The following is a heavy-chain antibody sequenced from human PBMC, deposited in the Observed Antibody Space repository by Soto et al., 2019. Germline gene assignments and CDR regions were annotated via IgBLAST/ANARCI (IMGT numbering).Heavy chain of an antibody. CDR2: IYYTGTT. D-gene: IGHD3-22*01. CDR1: DSPISSYY. V-gene: IGHV4-59*08. CDR3: ARLGGYYQAFDY. J-gene: IGHJ4*01. Sequence: PSETLSLTCTVSDSPISSYYWGWFRQPPGLGLEWVGYIYYTGTTTYNPSLRSRVAISLDASKSQFSLNLTSVTAADTAVYFCARLGGYYQAFDYCGPGALVTVSS.